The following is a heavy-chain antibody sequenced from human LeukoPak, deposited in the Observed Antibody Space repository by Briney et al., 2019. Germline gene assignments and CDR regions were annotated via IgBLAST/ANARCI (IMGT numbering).Heavy chain of an antibody. CDR2: IYTSGST. V-gene: IGHV4-61*02. J-gene: IGHJ4*02. Sequence: SETLSLTCTVSGGSISSGSYYWSWIRQPAGKGLEWIGRIYTSGSTNYNPSLKSRVTIPVDTSKNQFSLKLSSVTAADTAVYYCARDWGYDSSGYYLDYWGQGTLVTVSS. CDR1: GGSISSGSYY. D-gene: IGHD3-22*01. CDR3: ARDWGYDSSGYYLDY.